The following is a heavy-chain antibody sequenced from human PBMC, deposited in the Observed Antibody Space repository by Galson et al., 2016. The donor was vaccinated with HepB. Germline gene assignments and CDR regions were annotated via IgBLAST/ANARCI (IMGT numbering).Heavy chain of an antibody. J-gene: IGHJ6*02. CDR3: ARQGSSAGELYYYYGMDV. CDR2: IDPSDSYT. V-gene: IGHV5-10-1*01. CDR1: GYSFSTYW. Sequence: QSGAEVKKPGESLRISCKDSGYSFSTYWIIWVRQMPGKGLEWTGRIDPSDSYTNYGPSFQGHVTISADKSISTAYLQWSSLKAWDTGIYYCARQGSSAGELYYYYGMDVWGQGTTVTVSS. D-gene: IGHD2-15*01.